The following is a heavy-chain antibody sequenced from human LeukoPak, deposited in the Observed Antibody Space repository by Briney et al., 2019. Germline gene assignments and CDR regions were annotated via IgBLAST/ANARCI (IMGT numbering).Heavy chain of an antibody. V-gene: IGHV3-74*01. CDR3: ARVPATGSWFDP. CDR1: GFTFSNFW. CDR2: INTDGSYI. Sequence: PGGSLRLSCAASGFTFSNFWMHWVRQAQGKGLVWVSRINTDGSYISYADSVKGRFSISRDNAKNTLYLQMNSLRAEDTAVYYCARVPATGSWFDPWGQGTLVTVSS. D-gene: IGHD6-13*01. J-gene: IGHJ5*02.